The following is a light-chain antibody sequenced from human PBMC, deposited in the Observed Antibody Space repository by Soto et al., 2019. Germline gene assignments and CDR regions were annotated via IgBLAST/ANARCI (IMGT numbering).Light chain of an antibody. CDR3: QQYGSAPFT. CDR2: GAS. V-gene: IGKV3-20*01. CDR1: QSVSSSL. J-gene: IGKJ3*01. Sequence: EIVLTQSPGTLSLSPGERATLSCRASQSVSSSLLAWYQQKPGQAPRLLIYGASSRATGIPDRFSGSGSGTDFTLTISRLEPEDFVVYFCQQYGSAPFTFGPGTKVDIK.